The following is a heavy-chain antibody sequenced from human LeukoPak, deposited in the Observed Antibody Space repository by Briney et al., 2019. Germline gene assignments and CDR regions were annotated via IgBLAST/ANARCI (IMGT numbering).Heavy chain of an antibody. V-gene: IGHV4-39*07. CDR1: GGSISSSSYY. CDR3: ARVPRSYYYYYMDV. CDR2: IYYSGST. Sequence: SETLSLTCTVSGGSISSSSYYWGWIRQPPGKGLEWIGSIYYSGSTYYNPSLKSRVTISVDTSKNQFSLKLSSVTAADTAVYYCARVPRSYYYYYMDVWGKGTTVTVSS. J-gene: IGHJ6*03.